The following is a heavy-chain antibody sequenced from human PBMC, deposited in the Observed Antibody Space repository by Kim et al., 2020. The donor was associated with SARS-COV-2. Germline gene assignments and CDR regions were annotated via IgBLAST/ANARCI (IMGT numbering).Heavy chain of an antibody. CDR3: ARDQRSSGWYDWSGPAPFDY. CDR1: GYTFTSYG. D-gene: IGHD6-19*01. CDR2: ISAYNGNT. V-gene: IGHV1-18*01. Sequence: ASVKVSCKASGYTFTSYGISWVRQAPGQGLEWMGWISAYNGNTNYAQKLQGRVTMTTDTSTSTAYMDLRSLRSDDTAVYYCARDQRSSGWYDWSGPAPFDYWGQGTLVTVSS. J-gene: IGHJ4*02.